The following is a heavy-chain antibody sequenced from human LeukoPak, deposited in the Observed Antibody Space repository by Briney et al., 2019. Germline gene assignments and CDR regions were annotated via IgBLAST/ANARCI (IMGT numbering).Heavy chain of an antibody. Sequence: GGSLRLSCAASGFTVSPNFMSWVRQAPGKGLEWVSSINSGGTTFYTDSVEGRFTVSRDKSKNTLYLQMNSLRAEDTAIYFCAGTKSFGDCQYFVYWGQGTLVTVSS. CDR1: GFTVSPNF. V-gene: IGHV3-53*01. J-gene: IGHJ4*02. D-gene: IGHD3-10*01. CDR3: AGTKSFGDCQYFVY. CDR2: INSGGTT.